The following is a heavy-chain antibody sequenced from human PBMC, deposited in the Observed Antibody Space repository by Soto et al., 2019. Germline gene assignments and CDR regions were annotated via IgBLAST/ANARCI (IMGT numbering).Heavy chain of an antibody. D-gene: IGHD2-15*01. CDR3: AREYCSGGSCYRGGFDS. Sequence: WAPVKVSCKASGGTFSSYAISWVRQAPGQGLEWMGGIIPIFGTANYAQKFQGRVTITADESTSTAYMELSSLRSEDTAVYYCAREYCSGGSCYRGGFDSWGQGPLVTVSS. V-gene: IGHV1-69*13. CDR2: IIPIFGTA. CDR1: GGTFSSYA. J-gene: IGHJ5*01.